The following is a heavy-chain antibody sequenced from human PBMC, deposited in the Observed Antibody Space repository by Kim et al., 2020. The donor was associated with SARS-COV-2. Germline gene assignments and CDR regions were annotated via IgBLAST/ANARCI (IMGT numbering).Heavy chain of an antibody. CDR3: ARARLQELGEEDSSGWYRYYFDY. D-gene: IGHD6-19*01. Sequence: GGSLRLSCAASGFTVSSNYMSWVRQAPGKGLEWVSVIYSGGSTYYADSVKGRFTISRDNSKNTLYLQMNSLRAEDTAVYYCARARLQELGEEDSSGWYRYYFDYWGQGTLVTVSS. V-gene: IGHV3-66*01. CDR1: GFTVSSNY. J-gene: IGHJ4*02. CDR2: IYSGGST.